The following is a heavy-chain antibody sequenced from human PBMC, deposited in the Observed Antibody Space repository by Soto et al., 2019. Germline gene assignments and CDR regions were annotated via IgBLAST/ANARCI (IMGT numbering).Heavy chain of an antibody. J-gene: IGHJ4*02. CDR3: TTYTGTYRDY. Sequence: GGSLRLSCVASGLRFTSYGMSWVRQAPGRGLEWVSSITSGSGVTFYADSVKGRFTISRDNAKNSLHLQMNSLRAEDTAVYYCTTYTGTYRDYWGLGXLVTVYS. CDR1: GLRFTSYG. CDR2: ITSGSGVT. V-gene: IGHV3-21*01. D-gene: IGHD1-26*01.